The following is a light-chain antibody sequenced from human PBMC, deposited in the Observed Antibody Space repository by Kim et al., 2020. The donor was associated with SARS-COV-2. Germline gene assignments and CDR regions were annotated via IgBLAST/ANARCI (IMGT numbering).Light chain of an antibody. V-gene: IGKV1-39*01. CDR2: GAL. Sequence: DIQMTQSPSSLSASVGDRVTVTCRASQNIDTYLNWYQQRPGKVPKLLIYGALNLQSGVPSRFKGSGSGTHFTLTISSLQPEDFATYYCQQSYSTPYTFGQGTKLEI. J-gene: IGKJ2*01. CDR1: QNIDTY. CDR3: QQSYSTPYT.